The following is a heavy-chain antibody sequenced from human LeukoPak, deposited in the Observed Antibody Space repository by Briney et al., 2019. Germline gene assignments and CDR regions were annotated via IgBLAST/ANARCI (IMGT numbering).Heavy chain of an antibody. J-gene: IGHJ4*02. D-gene: IGHD3-9*01. V-gene: IGHV4-59*01. CDR1: GGPFSRYY. CDR2: IYYSGST. Sequence: PSETLSLTCTVSGGPFSRYYWGWIRQPPGKGLEWIGYIYYSGSTNYNLSLKSRITMLMDRSKKQFSLRLSSVTAADTAVYYCARSDYDLLTGYSAVYFDFWGQGALVTVSS. CDR3: ARSDYDLLTGYSAVYFDF.